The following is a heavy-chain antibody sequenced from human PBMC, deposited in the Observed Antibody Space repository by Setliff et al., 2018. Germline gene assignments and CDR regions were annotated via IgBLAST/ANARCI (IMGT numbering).Heavy chain of an antibody. CDR3: ARGGYTSSWFWVF. V-gene: IGHV3-7*03. CDR2: INRDGSEN. D-gene: IGHD3-10*01. CDR1: GFTLSTYW. Sequence: GGSLRLSCSASGFTLSTYWMNWVRQAPGKGLEWVANINRDGSENYYVDSVKGQFTISRDNAKESLYLQMNSLRAEDTAVYYCARGGYTSSWFWVFWGQGTLVTVSS. J-gene: IGHJ4*02.